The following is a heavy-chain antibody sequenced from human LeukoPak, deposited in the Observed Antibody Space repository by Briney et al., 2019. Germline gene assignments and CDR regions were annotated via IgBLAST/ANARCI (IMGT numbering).Heavy chain of an antibody. CDR1: GYTFTGYY. J-gene: IGHJ4*02. V-gene: IGHV1-2*02. CDR3: ARVDDFWSGYPGY. CDR2: INPNSGGT. Sequence: GASVKVSCKASGYTFTGYYMHWVRQAPGQGLEWMGWINPNSGGTNYAQKFQGRVTMTRDTSISTAYMELSRLRSDDTAVYYCARVDDFWSGYPGYWGQGTLVTVSS. D-gene: IGHD3-3*01.